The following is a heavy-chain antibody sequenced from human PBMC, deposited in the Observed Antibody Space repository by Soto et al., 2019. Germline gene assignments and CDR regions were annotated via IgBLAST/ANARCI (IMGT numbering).Heavy chain of an antibody. D-gene: IGHD3-10*01. CDR2: ISGSGGST. Sequence: GGSLRLSCVASGFTFSSYAMSWVRQAPGKGLEWVSAISGSGGSTYYADSVKGRFTISRDNSKNTLYLQMNSLRAEDTAVYYCAADGLGSGSYFSRFDPWGQGTLVTVSS. CDR3: AADGLGSGSYFSRFDP. CDR1: GFTFSSYA. V-gene: IGHV3-23*01. J-gene: IGHJ5*02.